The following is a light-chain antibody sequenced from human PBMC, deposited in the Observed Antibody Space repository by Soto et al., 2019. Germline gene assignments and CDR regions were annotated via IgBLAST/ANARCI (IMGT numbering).Light chain of an antibody. CDR2: EVS. CDR3: NAYAGSNNWV. V-gene: IGLV2-8*01. Sequence: QSALTQPPSASGSPGQSVTISCTGTSSDVGGYNYVSWYQQHPGKAPKLIIYEVSKWPSGIPDRFSGSKSGNTASLTVSGLQAEDEADYYCNAYAGSNNWVFGGGTKVTV. J-gene: IGLJ3*02. CDR1: SSDVGGYNY.